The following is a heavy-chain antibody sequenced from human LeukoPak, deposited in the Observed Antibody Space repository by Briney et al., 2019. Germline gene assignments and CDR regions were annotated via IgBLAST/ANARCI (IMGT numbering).Heavy chain of an antibody. CDR2: INSDGSST. J-gene: IGHJ4*02. CDR1: GFTFSSYW. Sequence: GGSLRLSCAASGFTFSSYWMHWVRQAPGKGLVWVSRINSDGSSTSYADSVKGRFTISRDNAKNTLYLQMNSLRAEDTAVYYCAKNIRSSSWYYFDYWGQGTLVTVSS. CDR3: AKNIRSSSWYYFDY. D-gene: IGHD6-13*01. V-gene: IGHV3-74*01.